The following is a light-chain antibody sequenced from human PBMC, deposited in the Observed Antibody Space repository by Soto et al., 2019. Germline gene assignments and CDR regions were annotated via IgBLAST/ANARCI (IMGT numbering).Light chain of an antibody. V-gene: IGLV2-14*03. CDR1: SSDVGGYNF. Sequence: QSALTQPASVSGSPGQSITISCTGTSSDVGGYNFVSWYQQHPGNAPKLIIHEVLNRPSGVSSRFSGSESGNTASLTISGLQAEDDAVYYCCSHSASIHWVFGGGTKVTVL. CDR2: EVL. CDR3: CSHSASIHWV. J-gene: IGLJ3*02.